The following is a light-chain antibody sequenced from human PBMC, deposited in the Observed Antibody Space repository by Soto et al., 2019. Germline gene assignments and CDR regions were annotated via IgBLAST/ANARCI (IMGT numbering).Light chain of an antibody. CDR1: QDITNY. Sequence: DIQMTQSPSSLSASVGDRVTITCQASQDITNYLNWYQQEPGKAPKLLIYDASNLETGVPSRFIGSGSGRDFTFTISSLQPEDIATYYCQQYDNLPRTFGQGTKLEIK. CDR2: DAS. CDR3: QQYDNLPRT. J-gene: IGKJ2*01. V-gene: IGKV1-33*01.